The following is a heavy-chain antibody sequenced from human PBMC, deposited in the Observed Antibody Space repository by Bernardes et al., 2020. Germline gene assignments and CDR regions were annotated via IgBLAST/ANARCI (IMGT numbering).Heavy chain of an antibody. CDR3: ARVLLGTYYFDY. CDR2: INPNSGDT. CDR1: GYTFTGYY. J-gene: IGHJ4*02. V-gene: IGHV1-2*02. Sequence: ASVKVSCKASGYTFTGYYIHWVRQAPGQGLEWMGWINPNSGDTNYVQKFQGRVTMTRDTSISTAYMELSRLRSDDTAVYYWARVLLGTYYFDYWGQGTLVTVSS. D-gene: IGHD1-1*01.